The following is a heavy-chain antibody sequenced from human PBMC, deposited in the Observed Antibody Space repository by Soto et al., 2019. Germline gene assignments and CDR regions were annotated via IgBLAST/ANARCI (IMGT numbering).Heavy chain of an antibody. CDR3: ARDAAVAGETDRFYY. J-gene: IGHJ4*02. CDR2: IYQNGHT. D-gene: IGHD6-19*01. Sequence: PSETLSLTCTVSSGSIKTDVWWSWLRRPPGKGLEWIGEIYQNGHTNYNPSLKSRVTMSVDTSKNHFSLMLTSVTAADTAMYYCARDAAVAGETDRFYYWGQGILVTFSS. V-gene: IGHV4-4*02. CDR1: SGSIKTDVW.